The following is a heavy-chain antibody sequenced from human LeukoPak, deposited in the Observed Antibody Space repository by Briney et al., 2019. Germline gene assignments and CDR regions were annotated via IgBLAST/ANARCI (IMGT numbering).Heavy chain of an antibody. CDR2: ISGSGGST. V-gene: IGHV3-23*01. J-gene: IGHJ4*02. Sequence: AGGSLRLSCAACGVTLSSYAMSGVREARGKGLEWGGVISGSGGSTYYADSVKGRFTISRDNSKNTLYLQMNGLRAEDTAVYYCAKDRGSQRLFDYWGQGTLVTVSS. D-gene: IGHD1-26*01. CDR3: AKDRGSQRLFDY. CDR1: GVTLSSYA.